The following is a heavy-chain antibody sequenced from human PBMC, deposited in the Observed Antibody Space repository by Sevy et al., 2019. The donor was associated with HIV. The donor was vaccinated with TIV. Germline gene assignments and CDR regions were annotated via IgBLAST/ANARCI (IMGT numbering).Heavy chain of an antibody. D-gene: IGHD3-3*01. V-gene: IGHV4-34*01. Sequence: SETLSLTCAVYGGSFSGYYWSWIRQPPGKGLEWIGEINHSGSTNYNPSLKSRVTISVDTSKNQFSLKLSSVTAVDTAVYYCARGRGSNYDFWSGYYMGGDNFDYWGQGTLVTVSS. CDR3: ARGRGSNYDFWSGYYMGGDNFDY. J-gene: IGHJ4*02. CDR2: INHSGST. CDR1: GGSFSGYY.